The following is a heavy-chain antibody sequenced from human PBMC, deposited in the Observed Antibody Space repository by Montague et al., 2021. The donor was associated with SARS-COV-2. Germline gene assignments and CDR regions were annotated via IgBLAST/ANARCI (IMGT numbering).Heavy chain of an antibody. J-gene: IGHJ6*02. CDR3: AREGIPTPGAEWKILHYHGMDV. CDR1: GGSISAYY. V-gene: IGHV4-59*13. D-gene: IGHD1-14*01. CDR2: MYNSRSS. Sequence: SETLSLTCTVSGGSISAYYWSWIRQHPGKGLQWIAYMYNSRSSNYNTSLKSRVPISADTSKSQFSLKLTSVIAADTAVYYCAREGIPTPGAEWKILHYHGMDVWGQGTTVTVSS.